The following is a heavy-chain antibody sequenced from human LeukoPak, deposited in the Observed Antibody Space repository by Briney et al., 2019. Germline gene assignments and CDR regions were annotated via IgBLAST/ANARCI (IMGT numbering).Heavy chain of an antibody. Sequence: SQTLSLTCAISGDSVSSNSAAWNWLRQSPSRGLEWLGRTYYRSKWYNDYAVSVKSRITINPNTSKNQFSLQLNSVTPEDTAVYYCARAYDFWSGYYGNWFDPWGQGTLVTVSS. CDR2: TYYRSKWYN. V-gene: IGHV6-1*01. J-gene: IGHJ5*02. D-gene: IGHD3-3*01. CDR3: ARAYDFWSGYYGNWFDP. CDR1: GDSVSSNSAA.